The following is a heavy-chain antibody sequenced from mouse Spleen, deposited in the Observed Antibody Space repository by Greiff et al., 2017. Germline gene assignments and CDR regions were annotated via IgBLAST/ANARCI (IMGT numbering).Heavy chain of an antibody. Sequence: QVQLQQPGAELVKPGASVKLSCKASGYTFTSYWMHWVKQRPGQGLEWIGMIHPNSGSTNYNEKFKSKATLTVDKSSSTAYMQLSSLTSEDSAVYYCARAGGYWAMDYWGQGTSVTVSS. J-gene: IGHJ4*01. V-gene: IGHV1-64*01. CDR1: GYTFTSYW. D-gene: IGHD1-1*01. CDR3: ARAGGYWAMDY. CDR2: IHPNSGST.